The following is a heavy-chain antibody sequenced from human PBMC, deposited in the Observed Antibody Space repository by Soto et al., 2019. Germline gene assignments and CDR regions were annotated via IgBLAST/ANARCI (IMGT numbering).Heavy chain of an antibody. CDR3: ARGNAGYYGDYGYFDY. V-gene: IGHV4-61*01. CDR1: GGSVSSGSYY. Sequence: SGTLSLTCTVSGGSVSSGSYYWSWIRQPPGKGLEWIGYIYYSGSTNYNPSLKSRVTISVDTSKNQFSLKLSSVTAADTAVYYCARGNAGYYGDYGYFDYWGQGTLVTVSS. D-gene: IGHD4-17*01. CDR2: IYYSGST. J-gene: IGHJ4*02.